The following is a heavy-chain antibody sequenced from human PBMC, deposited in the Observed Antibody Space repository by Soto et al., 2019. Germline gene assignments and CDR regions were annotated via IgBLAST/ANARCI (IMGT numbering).Heavy chain of an antibody. J-gene: IGHJ4*02. D-gene: IGHD3-3*01. CDR2: MNPNSGNT. Sequence: ASVEVSCKASGYTFTSYDINWVRQATGQGLEWVGWMNPNSGNTGYAQKFQGRVTMTRDTSTNTAYMELSSLRSEDTAVYYCATVNRFWSGSPYWGQGTLVTVSS. CDR3: ATVNRFWSGSPY. V-gene: IGHV1-8*01. CDR1: GYTFTSYD.